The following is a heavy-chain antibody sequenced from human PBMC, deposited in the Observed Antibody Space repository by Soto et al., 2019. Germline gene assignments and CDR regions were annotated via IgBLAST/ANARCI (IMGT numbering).Heavy chain of an antibody. D-gene: IGHD6-13*01. CDR3: ARGRGIAAAGTSGFYFDY. Sequence: SETLSLTCAVYGGSFSGYYWSWIRQPPGRGLEWIGEINHSGSTNYNPSLKSRVTISVDTSKNQFSLKLSSVTAADTAVYYCARGRGIAAAGTSGFYFDYWGQGTLVTVSS. V-gene: IGHV4-34*01. CDR1: GGSFSGYY. J-gene: IGHJ4*02. CDR2: INHSGST.